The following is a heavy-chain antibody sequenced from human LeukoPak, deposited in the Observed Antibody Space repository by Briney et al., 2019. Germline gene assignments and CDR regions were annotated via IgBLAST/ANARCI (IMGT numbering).Heavy chain of an antibody. D-gene: IGHD6-13*01. CDR2: INHSGST. J-gene: IGHJ1*01. Sequence: SETLSLTCTVSGGSISSYYWSWIRQPPGKGLEWIGEINHSGSTNYNPSLKSRVTISVDTSKNQFSLKLSSVTAADTAVYYCARGIAAAGFFQHWGQGTLVTVSS. CDR3: ARGIAAAGFFQH. V-gene: IGHV4-34*01. CDR1: GGSISSYY.